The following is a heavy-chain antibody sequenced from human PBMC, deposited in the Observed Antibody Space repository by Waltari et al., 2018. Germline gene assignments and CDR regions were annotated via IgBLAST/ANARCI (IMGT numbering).Heavy chain of an antibody. D-gene: IGHD3-10*01. Sequence: EVQLVESGGGLIQPGRSLRLSCSASGFTFGDYAMSWVRQAPGKGLEGVGFIRSKAYGGTTEYAASVKGRFTISRDDSKNIAYLQMNSLKSEDTAVYYCNRGAWGGLGYWGQGTLVTVSS. CDR2: IRSKAYGGTT. CDR1: GFTFGDYA. V-gene: IGHV3-49*04. J-gene: IGHJ4*02. CDR3: NRGAWGGLGY.